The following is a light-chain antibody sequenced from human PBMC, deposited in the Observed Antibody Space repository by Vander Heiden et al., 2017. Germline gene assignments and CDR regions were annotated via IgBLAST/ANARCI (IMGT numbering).Light chain of an antibody. CDR2: GKN. CDR1: SLRAYH. V-gene: IGLV3-19*01. CDR3: NSRDSSGHHPGV. Sequence: SSELTQDPAVSVALGQTVRITCQGDSLRAYHASWYQQRPRQAPALVLYGKNNRPSGIPDRFSGSSSGNTASLIITGAQAEDEGHYYCNSRDSSGHHPGVFGGGTKLTVL. J-gene: IGLJ3*02.